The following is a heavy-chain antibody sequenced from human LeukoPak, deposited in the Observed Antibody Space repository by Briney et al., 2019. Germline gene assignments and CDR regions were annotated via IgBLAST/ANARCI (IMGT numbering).Heavy chain of an antibody. D-gene: IGHD2-21*02. CDR2: INHSGST. Sequence: PSETLSLTCAVYGGSFSGYYWSWIRQPPGKGLGWIGEINHSGSTNYNPSLKSRVTISVDTSKNQFSLKLSSVTAADTAVYYCAGGNSAAFDIWGQGTMVTVSS. CDR3: AGGNSAAFDI. CDR1: GGSFSGYY. V-gene: IGHV4-34*01. J-gene: IGHJ3*02.